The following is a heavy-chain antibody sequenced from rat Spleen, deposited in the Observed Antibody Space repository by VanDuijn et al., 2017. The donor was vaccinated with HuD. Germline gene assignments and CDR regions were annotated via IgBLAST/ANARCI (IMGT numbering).Heavy chain of an antibody. D-gene: IGHD1-11*01. V-gene: IGHV5-31*01. J-gene: IGHJ3*01. CDR1: GFTFNNYW. CDR2: ITHTGDST. CDR3: TTINYGGFAY. Sequence: EVQLVESGGGLVQPGRSLKLSCITSGFTFNNYWMTWIRQAPGKGLEWVASITHTGDSTYYRDSVKGRFTISKDNTKSTLYLQMDSLRSEDTATYYCTTINYGGFAYWGQGTLVTVSS.